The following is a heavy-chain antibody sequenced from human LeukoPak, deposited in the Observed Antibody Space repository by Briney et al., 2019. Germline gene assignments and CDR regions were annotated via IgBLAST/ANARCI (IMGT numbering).Heavy chain of an antibody. CDR2: IKQDGSEK. V-gene: IGHV3-7*01. D-gene: IGHD3-22*01. CDR1: GFTFSSYW. Sequence: GGSLRLSCAASGFTFSSYWMGWVRQAPGKGLEWVANIKQDGSEKYYVDSVKGRFTISRDNAKNSLYLQMNSLRAEDTAVYYCARGSRDYYDSSGYYYYYYGMDVWGQGTTVTVSS. J-gene: IGHJ6*02. CDR3: ARGSRDYYDSSGYYYYYYGMDV.